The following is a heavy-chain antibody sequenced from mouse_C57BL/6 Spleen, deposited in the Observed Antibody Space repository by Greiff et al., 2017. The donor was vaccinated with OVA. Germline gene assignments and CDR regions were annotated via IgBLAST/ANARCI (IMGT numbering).Heavy chain of an antibody. D-gene: IGHD4-1*01. CDR1: GFTFSDYG. CDR2: ISSGSSTI. Sequence: EVQRVESGGGLVKPGGSLKLSCAASGFTFSDYGIHWVRQAAEKGLEWVAYISSGSSTIYYADTVKGRFTISRDNAKNTLFLQMNSLRSEDTAMYYCARGLGRGFAYWGQGTLVTVSA. V-gene: IGHV5-17*01. CDR3: ARGLGRGFAY. J-gene: IGHJ3*01.